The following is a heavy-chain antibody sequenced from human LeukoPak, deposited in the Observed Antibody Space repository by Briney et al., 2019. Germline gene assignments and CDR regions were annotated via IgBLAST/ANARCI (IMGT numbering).Heavy chain of an antibody. D-gene: IGHD3-10*01. CDR2: IYTSGST. V-gene: IGHV4-61*02. CDR3: ARDFEETSYYGSGSSSNWFDP. CDR1: GGSISSGSYY. Sequence: SETLSLTCTVSGGSISSGSYYWSWIRQPAGKGLEWIGRIYTSGSTNYNPSLKSRVTISVDTSKNQFSLKLSSVTAADTAVYYCARDFEETSYYGSGSSSNWFDPWGQGTLVSVSS. J-gene: IGHJ5*02.